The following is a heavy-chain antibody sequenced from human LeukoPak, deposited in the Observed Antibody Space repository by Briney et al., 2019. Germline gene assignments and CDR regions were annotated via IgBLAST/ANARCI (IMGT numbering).Heavy chain of an antibody. D-gene: IGHD2-2*01. CDR3: ARAYCSSTSCPSDYFDY. CDR1: GGTFSSYA. J-gene: IGHJ4*02. Sequence: ASVKVSCKASGGTFSSYAISWVRQAPGQGLEWMGRIIPIFGTANYAQKFQGRVTITTDESTSTAYMELSSLRSEGTAVYYCARAYCSSTSCPSDYFDYWGQGTLVTVSS. V-gene: IGHV1-69*05. CDR2: IIPIFGTA.